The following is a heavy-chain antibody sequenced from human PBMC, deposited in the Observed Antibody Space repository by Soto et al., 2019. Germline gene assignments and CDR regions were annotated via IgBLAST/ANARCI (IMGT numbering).Heavy chain of an antibody. Sequence: ASVKVSCKASGYTFTSYAMHWMRQAPGQRLEWMGWINAGNGNTKYSQKFQGRVTITRDTSASTAYMELSSLRSEDTAVYYCATDLVDRSSWYESGYYYYGMDVWGQGTTVTVAS. CDR1: GYTFTSYA. J-gene: IGHJ6*02. CDR3: ATDLVDRSSWYESGYYYYGMDV. V-gene: IGHV1-3*01. CDR2: INAGNGNT. D-gene: IGHD6-13*01.